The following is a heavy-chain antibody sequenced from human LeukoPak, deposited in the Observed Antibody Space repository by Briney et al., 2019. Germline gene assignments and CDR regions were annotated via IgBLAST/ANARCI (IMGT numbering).Heavy chain of an antibody. CDR3: ASGHVDTAMVTFDY. D-gene: IGHD5-18*01. Sequence: SVKVSCKASGYTFTSYAISWVRQAPGQGLEWMGGIIPIFSTANYAQKFQGRVTITADEPTSTAYMELSSLRSEDTAVYYCASGHVDTAMVTFDYWGQGTLVTVSS. J-gene: IGHJ4*02. CDR2: IIPIFSTA. CDR1: GYTFTSYA. V-gene: IGHV1-69*13.